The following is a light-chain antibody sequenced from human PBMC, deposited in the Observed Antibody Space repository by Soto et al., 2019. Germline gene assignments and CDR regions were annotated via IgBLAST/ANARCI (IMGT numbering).Light chain of an antibody. J-gene: IGKJ5*01. CDR2: DIS. CDR1: QSIGRY. CDR3: QQRYNWPQVT. Sequence: EIVLTQSPVTLSLSPGERATLSCRASQSIGRYLAWYQQKPDQAPRLLIYDISDRAIGIPARFSGSGSGTDFTLTINSLEPEDFSGYYCQQRYNWPQVTFGQGTRLEIK. V-gene: IGKV3-11*01.